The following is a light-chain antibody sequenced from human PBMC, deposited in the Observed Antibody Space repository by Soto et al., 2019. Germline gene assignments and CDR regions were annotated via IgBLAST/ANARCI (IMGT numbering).Light chain of an antibody. J-gene: IGKJ1*01. CDR3: HQYTKPPEWT. V-gene: IGKV3-20*01. CDR1: QSVTSEY. Sequence: EIALTQSPGTLSLSPGERATLSCRASQSVTSEYSAWYQQKLGQAPRLLIYVASGMAAGIPDRFSGSGSGTDFTLTMSRLEPEDFAAYYCHQYTKPPEWTFGQGTKVEIK. CDR2: VAS.